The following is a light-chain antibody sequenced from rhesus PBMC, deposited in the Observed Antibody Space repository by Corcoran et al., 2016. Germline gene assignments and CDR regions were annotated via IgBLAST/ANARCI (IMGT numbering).Light chain of an antibody. J-gene: IGKJ3*01. V-gene: IGKV1-22*01. CDR1: QSISRW. Sequence: DIQMTQSPSSLSASVGDTVTITCRASQSISRWLDWYQQKPGRAPTLLIEKASSLQSGGPSRFSGSGSGTDFTLPISSLQPEDFATYYCLQYSSSPFTFGPGTKLDIK. CDR3: LQYSSSPFT. CDR2: KAS.